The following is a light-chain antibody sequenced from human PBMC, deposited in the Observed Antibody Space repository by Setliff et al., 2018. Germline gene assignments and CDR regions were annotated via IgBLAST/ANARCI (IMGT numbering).Light chain of an antibody. CDR2: GNN. J-gene: IGLJ1*01. Sequence: QSVLTQPPSVSGAPGQKVTISCTGSSSDLGAGFSVHWYQQLPGTAPKLLIFGNNNRPSGVPDRFSGSKSGTSASLVITGLQADDEADYYCQSYGGSVSGYVFGTGTKVTVL. CDR3: QSYGGSVSGYV. V-gene: IGLV1-40*01. CDR1: SSDLGAGFS.